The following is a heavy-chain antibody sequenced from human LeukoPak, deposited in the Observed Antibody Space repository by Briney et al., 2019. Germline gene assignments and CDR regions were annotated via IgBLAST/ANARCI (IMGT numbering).Heavy chain of an antibody. V-gene: IGHV3-74*01. CDR2: VNSDGSWT. CDR1: GNFW. Sequence: GGSLRLSCAASGNFWMHWVRQAPGKGLVWVSHVNSDGSWTSHADSVKGRFTISKDNAKNTVYLQMNNLRTEDTAVYYCVSFYETNWGRGTLVTVSS. CDR3: VSFYETN. D-gene: IGHD2-2*01. J-gene: IGHJ4*02.